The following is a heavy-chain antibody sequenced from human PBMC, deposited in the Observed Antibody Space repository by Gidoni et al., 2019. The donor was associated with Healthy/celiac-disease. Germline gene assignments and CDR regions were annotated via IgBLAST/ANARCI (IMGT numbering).Heavy chain of an antibody. Sequence: QLQLQESGPGLVKPSETLSLTCTVSGGSTSSSSYYWGWIRQPPGKGLEWIGSIYYSGSTYYNPSLKSRVTISVDTSKNQFSLKLSSVTAADTAVYYCARSIRSSSNFDYWGQGTLVTVSS. CDR3: ARSIRSSSNFDY. CDR2: IYYSGST. J-gene: IGHJ4*02. CDR1: GGSTSSSSYY. D-gene: IGHD6-13*01. V-gene: IGHV4-39*01.